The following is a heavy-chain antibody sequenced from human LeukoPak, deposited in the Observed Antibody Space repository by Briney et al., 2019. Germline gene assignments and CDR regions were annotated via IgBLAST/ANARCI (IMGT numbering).Heavy chain of an antibody. CDR3: ARGQYCGGDCPYDY. CDR2: SNPDNVGT. D-gene: IGHD2-21*01. V-gene: IGHV1-2*06. J-gene: IGHJ4*02. Sequence: VASVKVSCKASGYSFTAHYMHWIRQAPGQGLEWMGQSNPDNVGTKYASKFQGRVTMTRDTSISTAYMELSRLRSDDTAVYYCARGQYCGGDCPYDYWGQGTLVTVSS. CDR1: GYSFTAHY.